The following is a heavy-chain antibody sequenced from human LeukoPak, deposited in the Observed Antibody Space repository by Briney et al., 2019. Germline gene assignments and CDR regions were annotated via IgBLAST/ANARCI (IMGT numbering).Heavy chain of an antibody. Sequence: PSETLSLTCTVSGGSVSTSDYYWGWIRQSPVKGLEWIGDVFYTGKTNYNPSLRGRATISIDTSKDQFSLKLTYVTAADSAVYYCARVFDSWGQGTLVTVSS. CDR1: GGSVSTSDYY. V-gene: IGHV4-39*07. CDR3: ARVFDS. J-gene: IGHJ4*02. CDR2: VFYTGKT.